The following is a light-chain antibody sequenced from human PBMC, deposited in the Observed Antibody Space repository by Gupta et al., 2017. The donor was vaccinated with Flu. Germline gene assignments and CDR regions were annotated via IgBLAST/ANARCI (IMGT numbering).Light chain of an antibody. CDR3: HQYYSSHS. Sequence: VSRGERATINCKSNQSLLSSSNNQNYLSWFQHKPGQPPKLLTSWGSTREYGVPDRFSGRGSGTDFTLTMSSLQTEDVAIYFCHQYYSSHSFGQGTKVEIK. J-gene: IGKJ1*01. V-gene: IGKV4-1*01. CDR1: QSLLSSSNNQNY. CDR2: WGS.